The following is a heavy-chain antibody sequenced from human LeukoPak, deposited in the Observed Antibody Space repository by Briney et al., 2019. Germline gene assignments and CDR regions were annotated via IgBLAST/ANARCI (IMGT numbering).Heavy chain of an antibody. D-gene: IGHD3-9*01. V-gene: IGHV3-23*01. J-gene: IGHJ4*02. Sequence: GGSLRLSCAASGFTFNNYGMSWVRPAPGKGLEGVAAISGNGANTFYADSVQGRFTISRDNSRSTLSLQMKSLRAEDTALYYCAKIGLLTVNFDFWGQGTLVTVSS. CDR3: AKIGLLTVNFDF. CDR1: GFTFNNYG. CDR2: ISGNGANT.